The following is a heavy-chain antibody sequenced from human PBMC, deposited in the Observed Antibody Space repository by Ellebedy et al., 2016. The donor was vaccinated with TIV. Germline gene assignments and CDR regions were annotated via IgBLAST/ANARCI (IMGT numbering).Heavy chain of an antibody. D-gene: IGHD4-11*01. CDR3: ARDRGDYSISGP. Sequence: HTGGSLRLXXLASGFTFGSYRRHWVRQVPGNKLVWVSRIKSDGSSTTYADSVKGRFTTSRDNARNTLYLQMNSLRGEDTAVYFCARDRGDYSISGPWGQGTLVTVSS. CDR1: GFTFGSYR. J-gene: IGHJ5*02. CDR2: IKSDGSST. V-gene: IGHV3-74*01.